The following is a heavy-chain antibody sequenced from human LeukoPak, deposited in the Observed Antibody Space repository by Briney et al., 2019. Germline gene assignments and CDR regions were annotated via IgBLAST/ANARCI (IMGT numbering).Heavy chain of an antibody. J-gene: IGHJ5*02. CDR3: ARGRQSINVWELPRHSKNWFDP. CDR1: GYTFTSYD. Sequence: ASVKVSCKASGYTFTSYDINWVRQATGQGLEWMGWMNPNSGNTGYAQKFQGRVTMTRNTSISTAYMELSSLRSEDTAVYYCARGRQSINVWELPRHSKNWFDPWGQGTLVTVSS. V-gene: IGHV1-8*01. D-gene: IGHD1-26*01. CDR2: MNPNSGNT.